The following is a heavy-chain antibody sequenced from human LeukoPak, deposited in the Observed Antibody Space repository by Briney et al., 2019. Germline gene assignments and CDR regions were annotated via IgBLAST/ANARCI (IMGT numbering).Heavy chain of an antibody. Sequence: SETLSLTCTVSGGSISSYYWGWIRQPPGKGLEWIGSIYYSGSTYYNPSLKSRVTISVDTSKNQFSLKLSSVTAADTAVYYCATTSSGWDNFDYWGQGTLVTVSS. CDR1: GGSISSYY. CDR2: IYYSGST. CDR3: ATTSSGWDNFDY. D-gene: IGHD6-19*01. J-gene: IGHJ4*02. V-gene: IGHV4-39*01.